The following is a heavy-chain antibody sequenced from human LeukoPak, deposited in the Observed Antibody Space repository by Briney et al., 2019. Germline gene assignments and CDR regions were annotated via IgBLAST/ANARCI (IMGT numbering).Heavy chain of an antibody. V-gene: IGHV4-34*01. D-gene: IGHD4-17*01. J-gene: IGHJ4*02. Sequence: PSETLSLTCAVYGGSLSGYYWSCIRQPPGQGVEWIGEINHSGSTNYNPSLKSRVTISVDTSKNQFSLKLSSVTAADTAVYYCARALTTVTSLDYWGQGTLVTVSS. CDR2: INHSGST. CDR3: ARALTTVTSLDY. CDR1: GGSLSGYY.